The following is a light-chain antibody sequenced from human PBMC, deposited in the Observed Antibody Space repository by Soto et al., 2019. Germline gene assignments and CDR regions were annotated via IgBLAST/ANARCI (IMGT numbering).Light chain of an antibody. CDR2: YVD. Sequence: LTQPASVSGSPGQSITISCTGTSRDVGAYDYVSWYLQYPDKAPQLLIYYVDHRPSGVSSRFSGSKSGNTASLTISGLQAEEGGNYYWSSLADATIYFFGTGPKVPV. J-gene: IGLJ1*01. CDR1: SRDVGAYDY. CDR3: SSLADATIYF. V-gene: IGLV2-14*03.